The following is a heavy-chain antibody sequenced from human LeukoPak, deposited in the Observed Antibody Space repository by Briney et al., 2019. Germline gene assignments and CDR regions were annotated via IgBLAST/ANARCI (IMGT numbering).Heavy chain of an antibody. Sequence: SETLSLXCAVYGGSFSGYYWSWIRQPPGKGLEWIGEINHSGSTNYNPSLKSRVTISVDTSKNQFSLKLSSVTAADTAVYYCARGKPLGAADYWGQGTLVTVSS. J-gene: IGHJ4*02. CDR2: INHSGST. V-gene: IGHV4-34*01. D-gene: IGHD3-16*01. CDR3: ARGKPLGAADY. CDR1: GGSFSGYY.